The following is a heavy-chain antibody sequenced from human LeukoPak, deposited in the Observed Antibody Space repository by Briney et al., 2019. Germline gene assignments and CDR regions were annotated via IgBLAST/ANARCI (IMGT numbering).Heavy chain of an antibody. CDR2: IRYDGSNK. D-gene: IGHD6-13*01. V-gene: IGHV3-30*02. CDR3: ATGSSSSHAFDI. CDR1: GFTFSSYG. J-gene: IGHJ3*02. Sequence: GGSLRLSCAASGFTFSSYGMHWVRQAPGKGLEWVAFIRYDGSNKYYADSVKGRFTISRDNSKNTLYLQMNSLRAEDTAVYYCATGSSSSHAFDIWGQGTMVTVSS.